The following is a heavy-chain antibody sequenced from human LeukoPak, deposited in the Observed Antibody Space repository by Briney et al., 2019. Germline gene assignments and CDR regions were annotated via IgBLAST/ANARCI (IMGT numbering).Heavy chain of an antibody. CDR3: ARGGYCGGDCYFYY. V-gene: IGHV4-59*08. Sequence: SETLSLTCTVSGGSISSYYWSWIRQPPGKGLEWIGYIYYSGSTNYNPSLKSRVTISVDTSKNQFSLKLSSVTAADTAVYYCARGGYCGGDCYFYYWGQGTLVTVSS. CDR2: IYYSGST. D-gene: IGHD2-21*02. J-gene: IGHJ4*02. CDR1: GGSISSYY.